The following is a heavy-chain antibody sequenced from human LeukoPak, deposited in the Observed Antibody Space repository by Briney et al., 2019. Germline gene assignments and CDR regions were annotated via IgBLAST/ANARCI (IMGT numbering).Heavy chain of an antibody. CDR1: GGSFSGYY. J-gene: IGHJ4*02. Sequence: SETLSLTCAVYGGSFSGYYWSWIRQPPGKGLEWIGEINHSGSTNYNPSLKSRVTISVDTSKNQFSLKLSSVTAADTAVYYCARGYPVWLGTWGQGTLVTVSS. CDR2: INHSGST. CDR3: ARGYPVWLGT. D-gene: IGHD3-10*01. V-gene: IGHV4-34*01.